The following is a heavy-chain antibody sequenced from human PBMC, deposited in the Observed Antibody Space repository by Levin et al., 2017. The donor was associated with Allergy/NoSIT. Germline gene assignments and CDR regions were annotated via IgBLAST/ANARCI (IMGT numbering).Heavy chain of an antibody. V-gene: IGHV3-21*01. CDR2: ISSTSSYI. J-gene: IGHJ6*02. CDR1: GFTFSSCS. D-gene: IGHD1-26*01. CDR3: ARDRRRASLYYGMDV. Sequence: GESLKISCAASGFTFSSCSLNWVRQAPGKGLEWVSSISSTSSYIYYADSVKGRFTISRDNAKNSVYLQMNSLRAEDTAVYYCARDRRRASLYYGMDVWGQGTTVTVSS.